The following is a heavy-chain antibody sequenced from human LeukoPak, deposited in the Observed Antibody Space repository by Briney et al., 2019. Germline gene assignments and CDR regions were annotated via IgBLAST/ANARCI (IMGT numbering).Heavy chain of an antibody. D-gene: IGHD1-26*01. V-gene: IGHV4-39*01. CDR2: IYYSGST. Sequence: SETLSLTCTVSGGSLSSSGYYWGLIRQPPGKGLEWIASIYYSGSTYYNPSLKSRVTISVDTSKNQLSLKLSSLTAADTAVYYCARHEYSGSYYGLSWFDPWGQGTLVTVSS. J-gene: IGHJ5*02. CDR3: ARHEYSGSYYGLSWFDP. CDR1: GGSLSSSGYY.